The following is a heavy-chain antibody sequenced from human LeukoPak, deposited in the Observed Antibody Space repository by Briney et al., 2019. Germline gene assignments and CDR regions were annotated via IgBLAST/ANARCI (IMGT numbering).Heavy chain of an antibody. V-gene: IGHV3-7*01. D-gene: IGHD5-12*01. Sequence: GGSLRLYCAASGFTFSSYWMSWVRQAPGKGLEWVANIKQDGSEKYFVDSVKGRFTISRDNAKNSLYLQMNSLRAEDTAVYYCASGLRTFDYWGQGTQVTVSS. J-gene: IGHJ4*02. CDR2: IKQDGSEK. CDR1: GFTFSSYW. CDR3: ASGLRTFDY.